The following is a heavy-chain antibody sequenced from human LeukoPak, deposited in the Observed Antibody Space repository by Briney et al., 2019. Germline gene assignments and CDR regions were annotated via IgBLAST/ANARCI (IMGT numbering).Heavy chain of an antibody. V-gene: IGHV1-69*04. Sequence: SVKVSCKASGCTFSSYAISWVRQAPGQGLEWMGRIIPILGIANYAQKFQGRVTITADKSTSTAYMELSSLRSEDTAVYYCASASGSYYSGYAFDIWGQGTMVTVSS. CDR2: IIPILGIA. CDR3: ASASGSYYSGYAFDI. CDR1: GCTFSSYA. J-gene: IGHJ3*02. D-gene: IGHD1-26*01.